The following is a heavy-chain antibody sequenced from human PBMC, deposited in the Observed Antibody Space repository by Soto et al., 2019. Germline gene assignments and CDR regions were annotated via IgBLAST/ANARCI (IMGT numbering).Heavy chain of an antibody. CDR2: IIPIFGTA. CDR1: GGTFSSYA. J-gene: IGHJ4*02. V-gene: IGHV1-69*13. D-gene: IGHD1-7*01. Sequence: GASVKVSCKASGGTFSSYAISWVRQAPGQGLEWMGGIIPIFGTANYAQKFQGRVTITADESTSTAYMELSSLRSEDTAVYYCARSGLELSPRTYYFDYWGQGTLVTVSS. CDR3: ARSGLELSPRTYYFDY.